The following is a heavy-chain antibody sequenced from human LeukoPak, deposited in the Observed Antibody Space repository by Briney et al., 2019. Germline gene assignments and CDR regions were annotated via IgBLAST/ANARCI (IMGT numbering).Heavy chain of an antibody. CDR1: RFTFSSYW. Sequence: GGSLRLSCETSRFTFSSYWMSWVRQAPGKGLEWVADIKKDGTEQYYVDSLKGRFTISRDNAKNTLYLQMNSLRAEDTAVYYCARGATYAYYQDYWGQGTLVTVSS. J-gene: IGHJ4*02. CDR2: IKKDGTEQ. V-gene: IGHV3-7*01. CDR3: ARGATYAYYQDY. D-gene: IGHD1-26*01.